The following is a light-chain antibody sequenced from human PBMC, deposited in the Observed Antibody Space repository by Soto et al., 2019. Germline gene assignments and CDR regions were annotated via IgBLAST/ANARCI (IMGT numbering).Light chain of an antibody. CDR2: SNY. V-gene: IGLV1-44*01. CDR3: AAWDDILNGYV. CDR1: SSNIGSNY. Sequence: QAVVTQPPSASGTPGQRVTISCSGSSSNIGSNYVCWYQHLPGTAPKLLIYSNYDRPSGVPDRFSGSTSGTSASLVIRGLQSEDEADYYCAAWDDILNGYVFGGGTKLTVL. J-gene: IGLJ1*01.